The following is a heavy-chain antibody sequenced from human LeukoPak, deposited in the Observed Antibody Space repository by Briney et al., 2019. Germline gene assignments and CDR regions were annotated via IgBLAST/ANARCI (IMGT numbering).Heavy chain of an antibody. V-gene: IGHV3-33*01. D-gene: IGHD3-22*01. Sequence: GRSLRLSCAVSGFTFSSYGMHWVRQAPGKGLEWVGVIWYDGSNKYYADSVKGRFTISRDNSKNTLYLQTNSLRAEDTAVYYCAREALYDSKSAMDVWGQGTTVTVSS. CDR2: IWYDGSNK. J-gene: IGHJ6*02. CDR3: AREALYDSKSAMDV. CDR1: GFTFSSYG.